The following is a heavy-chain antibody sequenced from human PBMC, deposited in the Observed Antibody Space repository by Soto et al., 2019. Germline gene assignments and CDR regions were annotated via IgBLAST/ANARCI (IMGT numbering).Heavy chain of an antibody. CDR3: AKSTGRTANGMGV. V-gene: IGHV3-9*01. J-gene: IGHJ6*02. CDR1: GFSFDDYA. D-gene: IGHD2-21*02. Sequence: EVQVVESGGGLVQPGRSLRLSCAASGFSFDDYAMHWVRQAPGKGLEWVSGISRNSGTIGYADSVKGRFTISRDNAKNSLYLQMTSLRAEDTAWYYCAKSTGRTANGMGVWGQGTTLSVCS. CDR2: ISRNSGTI.